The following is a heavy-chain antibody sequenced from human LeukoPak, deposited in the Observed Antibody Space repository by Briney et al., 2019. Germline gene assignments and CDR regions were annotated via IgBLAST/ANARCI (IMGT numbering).Heavy chain of an antibody. CDR3: ARSGYSGYDLLSHAFDI. Sequence: SETLSLTCTVSGGSISSGGYYWSWIRQHPGKGLEWIGYIYYSGSTYYNPSLKSRVTISVDTSKNQFSLKLSSVTAADTAVYYCARSGYSGYDLLSHAFDIWGQGTLVTVSS. D-gene: IGHD5-12*01. CDR2: IYYSGST. V-gene: IGHV4-31*03. J-gene: IGHJ3*02. CDR1: GGSISSGGYY.